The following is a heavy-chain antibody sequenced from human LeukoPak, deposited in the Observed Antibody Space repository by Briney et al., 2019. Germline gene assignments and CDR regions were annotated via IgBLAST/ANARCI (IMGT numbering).Heavy chain of an antibody. D-gene: IGHD3-9*01. V-gene: IGHV1-18*01. CDR2: ISAYNGNT. J-gene: IGHJ4*02. CDR1: GYTFTSYG. Sequence: ASVKVSCKASGYTFTSYGISWVRQAPGQGLEWMGWISAYNGNTNYAQKLQGRVTMTTDTSTSTAYMELSSLRSEDTAVYYCARGALSYDILTGYLDYWGQGTLVTVSS. CDR3: ARGALSYDILTGYLDY.